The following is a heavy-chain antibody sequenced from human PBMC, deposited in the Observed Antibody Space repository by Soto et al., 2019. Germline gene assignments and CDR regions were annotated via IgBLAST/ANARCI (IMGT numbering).Heavy chain of an antibody. CDR2: ICSGGST. V-gene: IGHV3-66*01. J-gene: IGHJ6*02. Sequence: EVQLVESGGGLVQPGGSLRLSCAASGFTVSSYYMSWVRQAPGKGLEWVSAICSGGSTYYSGSVKSRFTISRDNTRNTLYLQMNSLRAEDTAVYYCARDMVRGMDVWGQGTTVTVS. D-gene: IGHD3-10*01. CDR3: ARDMVRGMDV. CDR1: GFTVSSYY.